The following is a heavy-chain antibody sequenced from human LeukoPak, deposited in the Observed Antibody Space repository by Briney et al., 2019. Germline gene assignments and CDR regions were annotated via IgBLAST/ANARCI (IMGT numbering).Heavy chain of an antibody. CDR1: GGSFSGYY. V-gene: IGHV4-34*01. CDR3: ARDDSSGYYQRYFDY. D-gene: IGHD3-22*01. CDR2: INHSGST. Sequence: PSETLSLTCAVYGGSFSGYYWSWIRQPPGKGLEWIGEINHSGSTNYNPSLKSRVTISVDTSKNQFSLKLSSVTAADTAVYYCARDDSSGYYQRYFDYWGQGTLVTVSS. J-gene: IGHJ4*02.